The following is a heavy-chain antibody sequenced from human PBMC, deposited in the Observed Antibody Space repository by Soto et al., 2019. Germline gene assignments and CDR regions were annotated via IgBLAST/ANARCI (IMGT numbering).Heavy chain of an antibody. CDR2: ISSNGGST. J-gene: IGHJ4*02. CDR1: GFTFSSYA. D-gene: IGHD3-10*01. Sequence: EVQLVESGGGLVQPGGSLRLSCSASGFTFSSYAMHWVRQAPGKGLEYVSAISSNGGSTYYADSVKGRFTISRDNSKNTLYLQMSSLRAEDTAVYYCVNGYRKTYGSGSNDFDDWGQGTLVTVSS. CDR3: VNGYRKTYGSGSNDFDD. V-gene: IGHV3-64D*06.